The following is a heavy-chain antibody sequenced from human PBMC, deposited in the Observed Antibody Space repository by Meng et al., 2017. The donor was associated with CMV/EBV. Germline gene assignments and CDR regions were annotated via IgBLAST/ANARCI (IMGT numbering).Heavy chain of an antibody. CDR1: GASVATDSYY. Sequence: SETLSLTCTASGASVATDSYYWGWIRQPPGKGLEWIGYIYNTGSTKYNPSLQTRVTVSVDTPKNQFSLKLSSVTAADTATYYCARETVSASGGIDPWGRGTLVTVSS. CDR3: ARETVSASGGIDP. J-gene: IGHJ5*02. CDR2: IYNTGST. D-gene: IGHD2/OR15-2a*01. V-gene: IGHV4-61*01.